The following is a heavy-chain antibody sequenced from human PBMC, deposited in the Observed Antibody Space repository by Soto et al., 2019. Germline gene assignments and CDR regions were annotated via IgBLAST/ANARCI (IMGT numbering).Heavy chain of an antibody. CDR2: IYHSGST. J-gene: IGHJ4*02. V-gene: IGHV4-30-2*01. Sequence: SETLSLTCAVSGGSISSGGYSWSWIRQPPGKGLEWIGYIYHSGSTYYNPSLKSRVTISVDRSKNQFSLKLSSVTAADTAVYYCARGSRGGYSYGSAFYYFDYWGQGTLVTVSS. CDR3: ARGSRGGYSYGSAFYYFDY. D-gene: IGHD5-18*01. CDR1: GGSISSGGYS.